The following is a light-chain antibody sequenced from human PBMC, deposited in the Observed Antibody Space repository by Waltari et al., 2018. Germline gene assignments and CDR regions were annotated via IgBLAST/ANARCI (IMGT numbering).Light chain of an antibody. Sequence: DIVMTQSPDSLALSLGERATINCKSSQTVLYSANDKNYLAWYQQKPGQPPRLLIYWASTRESGVPDRFSGSGSGTDFTLTISSLQAADVAVYFCQQYYTAPFTFGPGTKVDI. CDR3: QQYYTAPFT. CDR1: QTVLYSANDKNY. J-gene: IGKJ3*01. V-gene: IGKV4-1*01. CDR2: WAS.